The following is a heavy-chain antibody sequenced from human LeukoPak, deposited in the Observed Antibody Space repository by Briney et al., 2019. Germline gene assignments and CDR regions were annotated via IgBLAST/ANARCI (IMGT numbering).Heavy chain of an antibody. CDR2: ISGSGGST. V-gene: IGHV3-23*01. CDR3: AKVGDYSNYRVVTIRAIRAFDY. D-gene: IGHD4-4*01. CDR1: GFTFSSYA. Sequence: PGGSLRLSCAASGFTFSSYAMSWVRQAPGKGLEWVSAISGSGGSTYYADSVKGRFTTSRDNSKNTLYPQMNSLRAEDTAVYYCAKVGDYSNYRVVTIRAIRAFDYWGQGTLVTVSS. J-gene: IGHJ4*02.